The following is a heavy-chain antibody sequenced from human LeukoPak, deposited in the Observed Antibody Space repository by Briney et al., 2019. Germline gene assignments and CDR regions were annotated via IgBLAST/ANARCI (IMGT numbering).Heavy chain of an antibody. D-gene: IGHD6-13*01. CDR2: INHSGST. CDR1: GGSFSGYY. Sequence: SETLSLTCAVYGGSFSGYYWSWIRQPPGKGLEWIGEINHSGSTNYNPSLKSRVTISVDTSKNQFSLKLSSVTAADTAVYYCAAPATGTGRGFQHWGQGTLVTVSS. CDR3: AAPATGTGRGFQH. V-gene: IGHV4-34*01. J-gene: IGHJ1*01.